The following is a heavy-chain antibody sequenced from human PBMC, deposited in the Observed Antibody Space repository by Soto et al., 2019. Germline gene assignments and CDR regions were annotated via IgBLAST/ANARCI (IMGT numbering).Heavy chain of an antibody. CDR2: IIPIFGTA. V-gene: IGHV1-69*13. Sequence: GASVKVSCKASGGTFSSYAISWVRQAPGQGLEWMGGIIPIFGTANYAQKFQGRVTITADESTSTAYMELSSLRSEDTAVYYCAMVVTAQTRFDPWGQGTLVTVSS. J-gene: IGHJ5*02. D-gene: IGHD2-21*02. CDR3: AMVVTAQTRFDP. CDR1: GGTFSSYA.